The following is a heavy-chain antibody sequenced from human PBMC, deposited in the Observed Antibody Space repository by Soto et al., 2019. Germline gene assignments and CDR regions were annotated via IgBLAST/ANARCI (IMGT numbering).Heavy chain of an antibody. CDR3: ARGEVVDYVWGYFDY. CDR2: IIPIFGTA. D-gene: IGHD3-16*01. Sequence: QVQLVQSGAEVKKPGSSVKVSCKASGGTFSSYAISWVRQAPGQGLEWMGGIIPIFGTANYAQKFQGRVTIXXHXSXXTDYMELSSLRPEDTAVYYCARGEVVDYVWGYFDYWGQGTLVTVSS. CDR1: GGTFSSYA. J-gene: IGHJ4*02. V-gene: IGHV1-69*12.